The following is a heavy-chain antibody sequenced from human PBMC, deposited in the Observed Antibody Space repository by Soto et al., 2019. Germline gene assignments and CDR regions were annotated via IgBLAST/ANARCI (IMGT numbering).Heavy chain of an antibody. Sequence: PSETLSLTCAVYGGSFSGYYWSWIRQPPGKGLEWIGEINHSGSTNYNPSLKSRVTISVDTSKNQFSLKLSSVTAADTAVYYCARFPTGGYYYLDYWGQGTLVTVSS. D-gene: IGHD7-27*01. CDR1: GGSFSGYY. J-gene: IGHJ4*02. CDR3: ARFPTGGYYYLDY. V-gene: IGHV4-34*01. CDR2: INHSGST.